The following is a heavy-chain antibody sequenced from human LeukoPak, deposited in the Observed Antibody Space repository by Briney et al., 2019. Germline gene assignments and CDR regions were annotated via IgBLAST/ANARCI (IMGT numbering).Heavy chain of an antibody. D-gene: IGHD6-13*01. Sequence: PGGSLRLSCAASGFTFDDYAMHWVRQAPGKGLEWVSGISWNSGSIGYADSVKGRFTISRDNAKNSLYLQMNSLRAEDTALYYCAKSLAANWYFDYWGQGTLVTVSS. CDR2: ISWNSGSI. CDR3: AKSLAANWYFDY. CDR1: GFTFDDYA. V-gene: IGHV3-9*01. J-gene: IGHJ4*02.